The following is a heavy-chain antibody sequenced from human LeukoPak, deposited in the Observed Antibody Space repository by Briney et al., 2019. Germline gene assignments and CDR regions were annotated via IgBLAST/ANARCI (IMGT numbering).Heavy chain of an antibody. J-gene: IGHJ5*02. CDR2: IIPIFGTA. Sequence: SVKVSCKASGGTFSSYAISWVRQAPGQGLEWMGGIIPIFGTANYAQKFQGRVTITADKSTSTAYMELSSLRSEDTAVYYCARGDTMIVLNWFDPWGQGTLVTVSS. CDR1: GGTFSSYA. D-gene: IGHD3-22*01. V-gene: IGHV1-69*06. CDR3: ARGDTMIVLNWFDP.